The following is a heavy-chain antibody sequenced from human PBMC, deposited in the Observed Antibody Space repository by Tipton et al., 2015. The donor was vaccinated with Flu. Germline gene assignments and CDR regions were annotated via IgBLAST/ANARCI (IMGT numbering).Heavy chain of an antibody. CDR3: ARKGGSRPNDAFDI. CDR2: SNWNGGST. Sequence: QLVQSGGGVARPGGSLRLSCVASGFAFDDFVMSWVRRVPGKGLEWVSGSNWNGGSTNYADSVKGRFTISRDNGKNSLFLQMNSLRAEDTAVYFCARKGGSRPNDAFDIWGQGTMVTVSS. CDR1: GFAFDDFV. J-gene: IGHJ3*02. D-gene: IGHD2-15*01. V-gene: IGHV3-20*04.